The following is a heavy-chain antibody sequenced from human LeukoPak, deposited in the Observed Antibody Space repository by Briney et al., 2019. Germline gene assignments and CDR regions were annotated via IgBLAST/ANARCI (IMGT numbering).Heavy chain of an antibody. J-gene: IGHJ4*02. Sequence: ASVKVSCKASGGTFRSYAISWVRQAPGQGLEWMGGIIPIFGTANYAQKFQGRVTITADESTSTAYMELSSLRSEDTAVYYCARERFWSGYCFFDYWGQGTLVTVSS. D-gene: IGHD3-3*01. CDR1: GGTFRSYA. CDR2: IIPIFGTA. V-gene: IGHV1-69*13. CDR3: ARERFWSGYCFFDY.